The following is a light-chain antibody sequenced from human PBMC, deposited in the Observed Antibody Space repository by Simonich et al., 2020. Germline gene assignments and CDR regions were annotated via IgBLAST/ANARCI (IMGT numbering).Light chain of an antibody. CDR2: DAS. Sequence: AIQLTQSPSSLSASVGDRVTITCRASQGISSALAWYQQKPGKAPKLLIYDASSWESGVPSRFSGSGSGTDFTLTISSLQPEDFATYYCQQFNSYSLITFGQGTRLEIK. V-gene: IGKV1-13*02. CDR1: QGISSA. CDR3: QQFNSYSLIT. J-gene: IGKJ5*01.